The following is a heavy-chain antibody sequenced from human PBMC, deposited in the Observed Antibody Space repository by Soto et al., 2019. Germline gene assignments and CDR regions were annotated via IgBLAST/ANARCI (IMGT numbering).Heavy chain of an antibody. CDR2: ISSSSSTI. D-gene: IGHD3-22*01. V-gene: IGHV3-48*01. CDR3: ARLYYDTSGPPGY. CDR1: GFTFSSYS. J-gene: IGHJ4*02. Sequence: GGSLRLSCAASGFTFSSYSMNWVRQAPGKGLEWVSYISSSSSTIYYADSVKGRFTISRDNAKNSLYLQMNSLRADDTAVYYCARLYYDTSGPPGYWGQGTLVTVSS.